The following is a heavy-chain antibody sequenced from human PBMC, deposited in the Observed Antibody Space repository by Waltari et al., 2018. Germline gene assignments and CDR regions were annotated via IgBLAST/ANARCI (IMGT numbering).Heavy chain of an antibody. J-gene: IGHJ4*02. CDR3: ASQQLVYRDVDY. CDR2: IYHSGST. V-gene: IGHV4-38-2*01. CDR1: GYSISSGYY. Sequence: QVQLQESGPGLVKPSETLSLTCAVSGYSISSGYYWGWIRQPPGKGLEWIGSIYHSGSTSYNPSLKSRVTISVDTSKNQFALKLSSVTAADTAVYYCASQQLVYRDVDYWGQGTLVTVSS. D-gene: IGHD6-13*01.